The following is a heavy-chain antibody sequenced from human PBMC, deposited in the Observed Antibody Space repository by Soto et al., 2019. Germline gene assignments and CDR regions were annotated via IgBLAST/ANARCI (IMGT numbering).Heavy chain of an antibody. J-gene: IGHJ4*02. V-gene: IGHV1-69*16. CDR3: ASANRGYSYGFDS. D-gene: IGHD5-18*01. Sequence: LVQSGDEVKQPGSSVKVSCKASGGTLTTSTLTWVRQAPAQGLEWMGGIIPILGKESYAQKLQGRVTITADESTSTAYMELTSLKSEDTAVYYCASANRGYSYGFDSWGQGTLVTVSS. CDR2: IIPILGKE. CDR1: GGTLTTST.